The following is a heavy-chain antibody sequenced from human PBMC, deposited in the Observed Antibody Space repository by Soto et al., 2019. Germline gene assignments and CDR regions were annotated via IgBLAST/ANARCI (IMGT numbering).Heavy chain of an antibody. D-gene: IGHD1-26*01. V-gene: IGHV3-43*01. Sequence: EVQLVESGGVVVQPGGSLRLSCAASGFTFDDYTMHWVRQAPGKGLEWVSLISWDGGSTYYADSVKGRFTISRDNSKNSLYLQMNSLRTEDTALYYCAKDMGILDGADAFDIWGQGTMVTVSS. CDR3: AKDMGILDGADAFDI. J-gene: IGHJ3*02. CDR1: GFTFDDYT. CDR2: ISWDGGST.